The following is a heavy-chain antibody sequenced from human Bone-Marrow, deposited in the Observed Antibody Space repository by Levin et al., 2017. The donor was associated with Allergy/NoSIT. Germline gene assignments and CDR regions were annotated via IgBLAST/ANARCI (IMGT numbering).Heavy chain of an antibody. D-gene: IGHD2-21*02. Sequence: GESLKISCQGSGYTXTXYLIXLXXXXXXKGLEWMGIIYPGDSNTRYSPSFQGQVTISADKSISTTYLQWSSLKSSDTAMYYCARSGTAYSIGDCYRPFDSWGQGTLITVST. J-gene: IGHJ4*02. CDR1: GYTXTXYL. CDR2: IYPGDSNT. CDR3: ARSGTAYSIGDCYRPFDS. V-gene: IGHV5-51*01.